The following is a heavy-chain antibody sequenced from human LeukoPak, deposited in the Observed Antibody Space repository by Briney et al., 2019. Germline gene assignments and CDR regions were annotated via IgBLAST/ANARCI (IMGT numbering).Heavy chain of an antibody. CDR1: GYSISSGNY. Sequence: PSETLSLTCTVSGYSISSGNYWGWIRQPPGKGLEWIGSLYHSGSTYYNPSLKSQVTVSVDTSKNQFSLKLSSVTAADTAVYYCARAPAGSYSWFDPWGQGTLVTVSS. D-gene: IGHD3-10*01. V-gene: IGHV4-38-2*02. CDR3: ARAPAGSYSWFDP. J-gene: IGHJ5*02. CDR2: LYHSGST.